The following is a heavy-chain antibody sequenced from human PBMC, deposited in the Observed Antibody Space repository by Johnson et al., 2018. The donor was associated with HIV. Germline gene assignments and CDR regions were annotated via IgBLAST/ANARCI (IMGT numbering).Heavy chain of an antibody. CDR3: ANYYDSRGYLNPDAFDI. CDR2: INWNGGST. J-gene: IGHJ3*02. CDR1: GFTFDDYG. Sequence: VQLVESGGGVVGPGGSLRLSCTASGFTFDDYGMNWVRQAPGKGLEWVSGINWNGGSTGYADSVKGRFTISRDNAKNSLYLQMNSLRAEDTALYYCANYYDSRGYLNPDAFDIWGQGTMVTVSS. V-gene: IGHV3-20*04. D-gene: IGHD3-22*01.